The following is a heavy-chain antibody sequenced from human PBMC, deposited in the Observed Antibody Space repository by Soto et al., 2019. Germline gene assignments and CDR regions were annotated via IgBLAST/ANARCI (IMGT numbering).Heavy chain of an antibody. CDR1: SGSISSSNW. D-gene: IGHD1-7*01. V-gene: IGHV4-4*02. J-gene: IGHJ4*02. Sequence: QVQLQESGPGLVKPSETLSLTCAVSSGSISSSNWWSWVRQPPGKGLEWIGEIYHSGSTNYNPSLKSRVTISVDKSKNQFSLKLSSVTAADTAVYYCARVRALDWNYNYYFDYWGQGTLVTVSS. CDR2: IYHSGST. CDR3: ARVRALDWNYNYYFDY.